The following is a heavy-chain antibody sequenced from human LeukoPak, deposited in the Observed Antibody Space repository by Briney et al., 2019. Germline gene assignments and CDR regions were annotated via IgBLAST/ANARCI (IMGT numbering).Heavy chain of an antibody. Sequence: GGSLRLSCAGSGFTFSSNAQSWVRQAPGKGLEWVSAISGSGGNTYYADSVRGRFTISRDNSKNTLYLQMNTLRAEDTAVYYCATTKQARRYFDYWGQGTLVTVSS. CDR3: ATTKQARRYFDY. CDR2: ISGSGGNT. D-gene: IGHD1-1*01. CDR1: GFTFSSNA. J-gene: IGHJ4*02. V-gene: IGHV3-23*01.